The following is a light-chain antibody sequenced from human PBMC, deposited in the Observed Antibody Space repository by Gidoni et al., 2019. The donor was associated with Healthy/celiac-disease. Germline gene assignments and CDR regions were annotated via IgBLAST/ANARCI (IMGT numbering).Light chain of an antibody. CDR3: QSYDSSLSGSVV. V-gene: IGLV1-40*01. J-gene: IGLJ2*01. CDR2: GNG. CDR1: SSNIGAGYD. Sequence: QSVLTQPPPVSVAPGQRVTISCTGSSSNIGAGYDVHWYQQLPGTAPKRLIYGNGNRPSGVPDRFSGYKSGTSASLAITGLQAEDEADYYCQSYDSSLSGSVVFGGGTKLTVL.